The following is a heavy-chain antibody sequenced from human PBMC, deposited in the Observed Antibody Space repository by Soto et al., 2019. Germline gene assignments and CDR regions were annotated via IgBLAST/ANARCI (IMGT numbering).Heavy chain of an antibody. J-gene: IGHJ4*02. CDR3: DHKGGGDRILDY. CDR1: GFSLSTSGVG. D-gene: IGHD3-16*01. Sequence: QITLKESGPTLVKPTQTLTLTCTFSGFSLSTSGVGVGWIRQPPGKAPEWLAVIYWDDGKESSPALRSRIAIPKDTSKTQVIPTMTNMDPVDTATYFCDHKGGGDRILDYWGQGTLVTVSS. V-gene: IGHV2-5*02. CDR2: IYWDDGK.